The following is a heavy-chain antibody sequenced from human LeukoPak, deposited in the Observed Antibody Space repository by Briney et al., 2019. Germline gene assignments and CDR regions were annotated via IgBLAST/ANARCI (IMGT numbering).Heavy chain of an antibody. D-gene: IGHD6-6*01. CDR1: GYTFTGYY. Sequence: ASVKVSCKASGYTFTGYYMHWVRQAPGQGLEWMGRINPNSGGTNYAQKFQGRVTMTRDTSISTAYMELSRLRFDDTAVYYCARQLVWGNWFDPWGQGTLVTVSS. V-gene: IGHV1-2*06. J-gene: IGHJ5*02. CDR3: ARQLVWGNWFDP. CDR2: INPNSGGT.